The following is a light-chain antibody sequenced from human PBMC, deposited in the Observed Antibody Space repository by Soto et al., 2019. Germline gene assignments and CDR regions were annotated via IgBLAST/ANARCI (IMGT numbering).Light chain of an antibody. J-gene: IGKJ2*01. CDR3: QQYNNWPPYT. CDR1: QSVRRY. Sequence: EIVMTQSPATLSVSPGERATLSCRASQSVRRYLAWYQQKPGKAPRLLIYGASTRATGIPARFSGSGSGTESPLTISSMQSEYFAVYYCQQYNNWPPYTFGKGTKLEIK. V-gene: IGKV3-15*01. CDR2: GAS.